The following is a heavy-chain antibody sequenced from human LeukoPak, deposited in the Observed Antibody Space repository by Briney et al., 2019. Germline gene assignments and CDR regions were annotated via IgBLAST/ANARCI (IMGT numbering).Heavy chain of an antibody. V-gene: IGHV3-74*01. CDR1: GPTFSTYTFSSYW. J-gene: IGHJ4*02. D-gene: IGHD3-22*01. Sequence: GGSLRLSCVASGPTFSTYTFSSYWMHWVRQAPGKGLVWVSRINSDGSSTSYADSVKGRFTISGDNAKNTLYLQMNSLRAEDTAVYYCARVPIRITMIVVVITKSSRQFDYWGQGTLVTVSS. CDR3: ARVPIRITMIVVVITKSSRQFDY. CDR2: INSDGSST.